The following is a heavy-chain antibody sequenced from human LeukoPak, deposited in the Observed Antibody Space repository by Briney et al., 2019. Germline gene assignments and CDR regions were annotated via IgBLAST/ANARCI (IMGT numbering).Heavy chain of an antibody. J-gene: IGHJ6*02. CDR3: ARARPNCSSTSCKYYYYYYYGMDV. Sequence: SPSETLSLTCAVYGESFSGYYWSWIRQPPGKGLEWIGEINHSGSTNYNPSLKSRVTISVDTSKNQFSLKLSSVTAADTAVYYCARARPNCSSTSCKYYYYYYYGMDVWGQGTTVTVSS. V-gene: IGHV4-34*01. CDR2: INHSGST. CDR1: GESFSGYY. D-gene: IGHD2-2*01.